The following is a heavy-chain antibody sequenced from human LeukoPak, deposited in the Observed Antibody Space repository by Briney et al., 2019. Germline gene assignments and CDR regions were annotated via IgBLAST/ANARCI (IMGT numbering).Heavy chain of an antibody. CDR3: ARGGGGIPGWYAL. V-gene: IGHV3-48*02. CDR2: ISSSGSTI. CDR1: GXXFSXYS. D-gene: IGHD3-16*01. J-gene: IGHJ5*02. Sequence: GGSLRLSCAAXGXXFSXYSXXXVXXXPXXXLXXXSYISSSGSTIDXXDSVRGRFTNSRDNAKNSLYLQMNSLRDEDTAVYYCARGGGGIPGWYALWGQGTLVTVSS.